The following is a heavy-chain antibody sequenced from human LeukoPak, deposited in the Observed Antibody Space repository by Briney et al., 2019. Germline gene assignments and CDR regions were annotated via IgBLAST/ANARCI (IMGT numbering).Heavy chain of an antibody. CDR3: GKRGRGTMVRGVVYYFDY. D-gene: IGHD3-10*01. V-gene: IGHV3-23*01. J-gene: IGHJ4*02. CDR1: GFTFSSYG. Sequence: GGTLRLSCAASGFTFSSYGMSWVRQAPGKGLEWVSAISGSGGSTYYADSVKGRFTISRDNSKNTLYLQMNSLRAEDTAVYYCGKRGRGTMVRGVVYYFDYWGQGTLVTVSS. CDR2: ISGSGGST.